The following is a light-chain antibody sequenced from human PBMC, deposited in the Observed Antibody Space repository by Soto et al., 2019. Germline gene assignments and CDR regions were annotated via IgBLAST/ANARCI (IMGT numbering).Light chain of an antibody. V-gene: IGKV3-11*02. CDR1: QSVGRY. Sequence: EMVLTQSPATLSLSPGDRATLSCRASQSVGRYLAWYQQRPGQAPRLLIYDSSNRVTGIPARFSGNGSGRDFTLTINSLQPEDVATYFCQKYDSVPWSCGQGPRVEI. CDR2: DSS. J-gene: IGKJ1*01. CDR3: QKYDSVPWS.